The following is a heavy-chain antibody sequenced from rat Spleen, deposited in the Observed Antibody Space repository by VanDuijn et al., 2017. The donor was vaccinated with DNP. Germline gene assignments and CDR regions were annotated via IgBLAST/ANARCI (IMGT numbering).Heavy chain of an antibody. J-gene: IGHJ2*01. CDR2: ISSGAINT. Sequence: EVQLVESGGGLVRPGRSLKLSCAASGFTFSDYHMAWVRQAPMKGLEWVASISSGAINTYYGNSVKGRFTISRDNAKRSLYLQMDSLRSEDMATYYCVRWNSGHFDYWGQGVMVPVSS. D-gene: IGHD4-3*01. V-gene: IGHV5-22*01. CDR1: GFTFSDYH. CDR3: VRWNSGHFDY.